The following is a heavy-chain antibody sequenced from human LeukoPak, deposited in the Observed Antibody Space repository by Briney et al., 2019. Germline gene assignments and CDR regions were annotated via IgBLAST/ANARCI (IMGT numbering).Heavy chain of an antibody. V-gene: IGHV3-23*01. CDR2: ISRSGGST. CDR1: GFTFSSYA. D-gene: IGHD3-10*01. J-gene: IGHJ4*02. CDR3: AKENNRLWFGELMGY. Sequence: GGSLRLSCAASGFTFSSYAMSWVRHAPGKGLEWVSAISRSGGSTYYADSVKGRFTISRDHSKHPLYLQMNSLRAEDAAVYYCAKENNRLWFGELMGYWGQGTLVTVSS.